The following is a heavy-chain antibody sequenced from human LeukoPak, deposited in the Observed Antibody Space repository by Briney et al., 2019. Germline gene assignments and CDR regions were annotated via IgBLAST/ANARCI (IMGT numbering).Heavy chain of an antibody. D-gene: IGHD3-3*01. J-gene: IGHJ5*02. CDR3: AKDRGVTIFGVDEVPWFDP. CDR1: GYTFSSYA. CDR2: ISGSGDST. Sequence: PGGSLRLSCAASGYTFSSYAMSWVRQAPGKGLEWVSDISGSGDSTYYADSVKGRFTISRDNSKNTLYLQMNSLRAEDTAVYYCAKDRGVTIFGVDEVPWFDPWGQGTLVTVSS. V-gene: IGHV3-23*01.